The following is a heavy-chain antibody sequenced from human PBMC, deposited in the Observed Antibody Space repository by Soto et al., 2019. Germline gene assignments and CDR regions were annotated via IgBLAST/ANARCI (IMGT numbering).Heavy chain of an antibody. Sequence: QLQLRESGSGLVKPSQTLSLTCTVSGAPITSGAYSWRWIRQPPGKGLEWIGFIYQSGRTHYNPSLAGRFTISVDRSKNTFSLQLTSLTAADTAVYYCARDMSGFSSSACYLSGWFDPWGPGTLVTVSS. CDR2: IYQSGRT. J-gene: IGHJ5*02. CDR3: ARDMSGFSSSACYLSGWFDP. V-gene: IGHV4-30-2*01. CDR1: GAPITSGAYS. D-gene: IGHD3-22*01.